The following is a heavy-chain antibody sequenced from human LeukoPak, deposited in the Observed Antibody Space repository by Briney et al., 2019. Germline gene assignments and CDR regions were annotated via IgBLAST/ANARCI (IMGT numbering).Heavy chain of an antibody. V-gene: IGHV3-30*04. D-gene: IGHD2-15*01. J-gene: IGHJ6*02. CDR2: ISYDGSNK. Sequence: GRSLRLSCAASGFTFSSYAMHWVRQAPGKGLEWVAVISYDGSNKYYADSVKGRFTISRDNSKNTLYLQMNNLRAEDTAVYYCARDTAGYCSGGSCYAWGMDVWGQGTTVTVSS. CDR3: ARDTAGYCSGGSCYAWGMDV. CDR1: GFTFSSYA.